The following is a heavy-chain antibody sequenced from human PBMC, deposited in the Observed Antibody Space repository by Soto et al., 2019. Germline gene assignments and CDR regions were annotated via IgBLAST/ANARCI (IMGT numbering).Heavy chain of an antibody. CDR1: GYTFTCYA. CDR3: ASSPRSFSYYDSSGYYYEY. V-gene: IGHV1-3*01. Sequence: GASVKVSCKASGYTFTCYAMHWVRQAPGQRLEWMGWINAGNGNTKYSQKFQGRVTITRDTSASTAYMELSSLRSEDTAVYYCASSPRSFSYYDSSGYYYEYWGQGTLVTVS. D-gene: IGHD3-22*01. J-gene: IGHJ4*02. CDR2: INAGNGNT.